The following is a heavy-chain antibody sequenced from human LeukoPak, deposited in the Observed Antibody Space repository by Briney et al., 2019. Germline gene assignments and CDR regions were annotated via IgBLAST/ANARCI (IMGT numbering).Heavy chain of an antibody. CDR3: ARAREIDGSIGY. CDR1: GGTFSSYA. V-gene: IGHV1-69*13. Sequence: VASVKVSCKDSGGTFSSYAISWVRQAPGQGLEWMGGIIPIFGTANYAQKFQGRVTITADESTGTAYMELSSLRSEDTAVYYCARAREIDGSIGYWGQGTLVTVSS. J-gene: IGHJ4*02. CDR2: IIPIFGTA. D-gene: IGHD5-24*01.